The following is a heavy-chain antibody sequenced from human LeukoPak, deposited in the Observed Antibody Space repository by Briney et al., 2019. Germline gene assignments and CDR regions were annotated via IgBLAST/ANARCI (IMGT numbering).Heavy chain of an antibody. J-gene: IGHJ3*02. V-gene: IGHV5-51*01. D-gene: IGHD3-22*01. CDR2: IYPGDSDT. CDR3: ASNYDSSGYLDAFDI. CDR1: GYSFTSYW. Sequence: GESLKISCKGSGYSFTSYWIGWVRQMPGKGLEWMGIIYPGDSDTRYSPSLQGQVTISADKSISTAYLQWSSLKASDTAMYYCASNYDSSGYLDAFDIWGQGTMVTVSS.